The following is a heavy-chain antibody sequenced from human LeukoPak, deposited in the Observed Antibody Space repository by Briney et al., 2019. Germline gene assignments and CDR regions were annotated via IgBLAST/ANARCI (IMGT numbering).Heavy chain of an antibody. CDR2: IYTSGST. CDR3: ARDSVHYYDSSGYSYYFDY. J-gene: IGHJ4*02. D-gene: IGHD3-22*01. CDR1: GGSISSYY. V-gene: IGHV4-4*07. Sequence: SETLSLTCTVSGGSISSYYWSWIRQPAGKGLEWIGRIYTSGSTNYNPSLKSRVTISVDKSKNQFSLKLSSVTAADTAVYYCARDSVHYYDSSGYSYYFDYWGQGTLVTASS.